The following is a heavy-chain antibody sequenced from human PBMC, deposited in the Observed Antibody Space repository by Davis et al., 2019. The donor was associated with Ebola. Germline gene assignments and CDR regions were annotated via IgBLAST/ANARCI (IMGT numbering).Heavy chain of an antibody. J-gene: IGHJ6*04. V-gene: IGHV3-23*01. Sequence: GGSLRLSCADSVITFSSYAMTWVRQAPGKGLEWVSAISGSGGTTYYAGSVKGRFTVFRDNSKKTMYLQMNSLRAEDTAVYYCARSGLSFGVVKYHYGMDVWGKGTTVTVSS. CDR2: ISGSGGTT. D-gene: IGHD3-3*01. CDR1: VITFSSYA. CDR3: ARSGLSFGVVKYHYGMDV.